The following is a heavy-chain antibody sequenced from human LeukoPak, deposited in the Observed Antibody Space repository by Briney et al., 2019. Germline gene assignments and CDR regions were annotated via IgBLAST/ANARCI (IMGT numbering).Heavy chain of an antibody. CDR2: IYSSGTT. V-gene: IGHV4-61*01. CDR1: GGSVSSETYF. CDR3: ATHVIYSGGYSYWFDP. D-gene: IGHD1-26*01. J-gene: IGHJ5*02. Sequence: SETLSLTCTVSGGSVSSETYFWSWIRQPPGKGLEWIGYIYSSGTTNSEPSLRSRLTLSIDTSRNQFSLRLNSVTAADSAVYYCATHVIYSGGYSYWFDPWGLGTLVTVSS.